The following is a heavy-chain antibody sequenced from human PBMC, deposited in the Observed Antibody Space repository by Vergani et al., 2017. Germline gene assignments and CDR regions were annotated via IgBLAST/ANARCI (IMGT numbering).Heavy chain of an antibody. V-gene: IGHV4-39*02. CDR3: ARDNKQLRPRAFDL. Sequence: QLQLQESGPGLVKPSATLSLTCSVSGASIRSSNYYWGWIRQPPGKGLVWIASIYYSGSTYYNPSLKSRVTISVDTSKNQFSLKLSSVTAADTAGYFCARDNKQLRPRAFDLWGKGTMVTVSS. J-gene: IGHJ3*01. D-gene: IGHD4-23*01. CDR2: IYYSGST. CDR1: GASIRSSNYY.